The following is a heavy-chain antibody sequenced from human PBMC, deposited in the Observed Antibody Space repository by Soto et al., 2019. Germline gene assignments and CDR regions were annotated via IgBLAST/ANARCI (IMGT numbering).Heavy chain of an antibody. J-gene: IGHJ6*02. D-gene: IGHD1-20*01. CDR3: ACTPPSKGYNDYRYPHGRYYYGMDV. CDR2: IIPIFGTA. V-gene: IGHV1-69*01. Sequence: QVQLVQSGAEVKKPGSSVKVSCKASGGTFSSYAISWVRQAPGQGLEWMGGIIPIFGTANYAQKFQGRVTITADEATSTAYTELSSLRSEHTSVYYSACTPPSKGYNDYRYPHGRYYYGMDVWGQGTTVTVSS. CDR1: GGTFSSYA.